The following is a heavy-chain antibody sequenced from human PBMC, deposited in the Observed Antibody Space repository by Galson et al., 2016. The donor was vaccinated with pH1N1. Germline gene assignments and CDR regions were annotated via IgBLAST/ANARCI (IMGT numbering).Heavy chain of an antibody. CDR2: IDPSDGTT. V-gene: IGHV1-46*01. J-gene: IGHJ4*02. Sequence: SVKVSCKASGYSVTRYYMHWVRQPPGQGLEWMGIIDPSDGTTTYSQKFRGRITMTRDTPTNSVYMELSSLTSDDTAVYYCARRYYFDYWGQGTLITVSS. CDR3: ARRYYFDY. CDR1: GYSVTRYY.